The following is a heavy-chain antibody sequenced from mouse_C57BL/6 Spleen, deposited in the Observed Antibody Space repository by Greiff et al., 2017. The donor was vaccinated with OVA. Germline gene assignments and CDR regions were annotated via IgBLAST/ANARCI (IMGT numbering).Heavy chain of an antibody. D-gene: IGHD1-1*02. CDR1: GYAFSSSW. J-gene: IGHJ2*01. CDR3: ARGGIDYGLFDY. CDR2: IYPGDGDT. Sequence: VQLQQSGPELVKPGASVKISCKASGYAFSSSWMNWVKQRPGKGLEWIGRIYPGDGDTNYNGKFKGKATLTADKSSSTAYMQLSSLTSEDSAVYFCARGGIDYGLFDYWGQGTTLTVSS. V-gene: IGHV1-82*01.